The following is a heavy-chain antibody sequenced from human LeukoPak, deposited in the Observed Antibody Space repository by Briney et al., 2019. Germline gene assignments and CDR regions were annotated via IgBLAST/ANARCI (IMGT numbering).Heavy chain of an antibody. CDR1: GGTFSSYA. J-gene: IGHJ4*02. D-gene: IGHD3-9*01. V-gene: IGHV1-69*13. Sequence: GASVKVSCKASGGTFSSYAISWVRQAPGQGLEWMGGIIPFFGTANYAQKFQGRVTITADESTSTAYMELSSLRSEDTAVYYCARGNHYDILTGLVSFDYWGQGTLVTVSS. CDR2: IIPFFGTA. CDR3: ARGNHYDILTGLVSFDY.